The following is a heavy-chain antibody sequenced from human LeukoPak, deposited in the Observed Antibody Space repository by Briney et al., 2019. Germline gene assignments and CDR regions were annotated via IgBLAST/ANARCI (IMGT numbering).Heavy chain of an antibody. J-gene: IGHJ5*01. Sequence: SETLSLTCTVSGGSISSYYWSWIRQPPGKGLEWIGYIYYSGSTNYNPSLKSRVTISVDTSENKFSLKLSSVTAADTAVYYCARVTYTGSYPNWFDSWGQGTLVTVSS. CDR1: GGSISSYY. CDR2: IYYSGST. D-gene: IGHD1-26*01. V-gene: IGHV4-59*01. CDR3: ARVTYTGSYPNWFDS.